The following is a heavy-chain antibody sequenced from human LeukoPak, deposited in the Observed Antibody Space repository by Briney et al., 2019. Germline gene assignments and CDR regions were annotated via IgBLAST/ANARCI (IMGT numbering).Heavy chain of an antibody. CDR3: AGLCYDFWSGPPFDP. D-gene: IGHD3-3*01. Sequence: SETLSLTCTVSGGSISSYYWSWIRQPPGKGLEWIGYIYYSGSTNYNPSLKSRVTISVDTSKNQFSLKLSSVTAADTAVYYCAGLCYDFWSGPPFDPWGQGTLVTVSS. J-gene: IGHJ5*02. CDR1: GGSISSYY. V-gene: IGHV4-59*01. CDR2: IYYSGST.